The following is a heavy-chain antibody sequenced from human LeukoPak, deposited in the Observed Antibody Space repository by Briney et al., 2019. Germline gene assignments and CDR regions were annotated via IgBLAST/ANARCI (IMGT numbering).Heavy chain of an antibody. Sequence: GGSLRLSCAASGFTFSSYAMSWVRQAPGKGLEWVSSTSISGSSTYYADSVKGRFTISRDNSKNTLYLQMNSLRAEDTAVYYCARARSSYGYGDAFDIWGQGTMVTVSS. V-gene: IGHV3-23*01. CDR1: GFTFSSYA. CDR3: ARARSSYGYGDAFDI. J-gene: IGHJ3*02. D-gene: IGHD5-18*01. CDR2: TSISGSST.